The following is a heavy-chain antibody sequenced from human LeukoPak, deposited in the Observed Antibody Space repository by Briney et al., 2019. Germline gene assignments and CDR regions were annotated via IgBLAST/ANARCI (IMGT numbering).Heavy chain of an antibody. Sequence: PGRSLRLSCAASGFTFSSYAMHWVRQAPGKGLEWVAVISYDGSNKYYADSVKGRFTISRDNSKNTLYLQMNSLRAEDTAVYYCARDRFGESGPFDYWGQGTLVTVSS. J-gene: IGHJ4*02. D-gene: IGHD3-10*01. CDR2: ISYDGSNK. V-gene: IGHV3-30-3*01. CDR3: ARDRFGESGPFDY. CDR1: GFTFSSYA.